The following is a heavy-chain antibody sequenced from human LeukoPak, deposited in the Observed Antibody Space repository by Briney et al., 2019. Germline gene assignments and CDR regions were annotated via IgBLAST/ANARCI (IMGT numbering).Heavy chain of an antibody. CDR2: IKQDGSEK. CDR1: GFTFSSYW. CDR3: ASLVLRYFDWLFPDDAFDI. J-gene: IGHJ3*02. Sequence: PGGSLRLSCAASGFTFSSYWMSWVRQAPGKGLEWVANIKQDGSEKYYVDSVKGRFTISRDHAKNSLYLQMNSLRAEDTAVYYCASLVLRYFDWLFPDDAFDIWGQGTMVTVSS. D-gene: IGHD3-9*01. V-gene: IGHV3-7*03.